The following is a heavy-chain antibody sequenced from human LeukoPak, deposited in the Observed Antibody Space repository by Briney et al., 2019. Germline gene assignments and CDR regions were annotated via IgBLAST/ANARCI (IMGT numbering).Heavy chain of an antibody. D-gene: IGHD1-14*01. J-gene: IGHJ4*02. V-gene: IGHV1-18*01. Sequence: GASVKVSCKASGYSFSSYGITWVRQAPGQGLEWMGWISAYNGNTNYAQNLQGRVTMTTDTSTSTAYMELRTLTSDDTAVYYCARGYKPPDFDYWGQRTLVTVSS. CDR3: ARGYKPPDFDY. CDR2: ISAYNGNT. CDR1: GYSFSSYG.